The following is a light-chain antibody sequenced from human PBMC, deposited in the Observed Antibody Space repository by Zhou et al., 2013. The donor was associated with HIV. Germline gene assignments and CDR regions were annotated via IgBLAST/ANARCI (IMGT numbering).Light chain of an antibody. CDR1: QSVSTY. J-gene: IGKJ1*01. CDR3: QQYGSSPWT. Sequence: EIVLTQSPGTLSLSPGERATLSCRASQSVSTYLAWNQQKPGQAPRLLIYGASSRATGIPDRFSGSGSGTDFTLTISRLEPEDFAVYYCQQYGSSPWTFG. CDR2: GAS. V-gene: IGKV3-20*01.